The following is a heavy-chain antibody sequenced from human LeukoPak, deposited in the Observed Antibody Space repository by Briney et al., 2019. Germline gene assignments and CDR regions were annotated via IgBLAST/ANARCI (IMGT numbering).Heavy chain of an antibody. Sequence: GGSLRLSCAASGFTFNNYAMNWVRQAPGKGLEWVSLISSSGANAYYVDSVKGRFTISRDNSRNTVSLQMNSLRGEDTAVYYCVKGGFTYYDDWGQGTLVTVSS. V-gene: IGHV3-23*01. CDR1: GFTFNNYA. J-gene: IGHJ4*02. CDR2: ISSSGANA. CDR3: VKGGFTYYDD. D-gene: IGHD3-22*01.